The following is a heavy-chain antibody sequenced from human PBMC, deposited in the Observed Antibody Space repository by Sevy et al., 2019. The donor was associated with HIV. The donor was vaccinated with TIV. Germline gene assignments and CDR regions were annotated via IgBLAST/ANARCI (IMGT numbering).Heavy chain of an antibody. V-gene: IGHV3-7*01. Sequence: GGSLRLSCAASGLTFSTYWMSWVRQAPGKGLEWVANIKEDGSEQYYVDSVKGRFTVSRDNAKNSLYLQMKSLRAEDTAAYYCTKFYGTGSYVDYWGQGTLVTVSS. CDR2: IKEDGSEQ. CDR1: GLTFSTYW. D-gene: IGHD6-19*01. CDR3: TKFYGTGSYVDY. J-gene: IGHJ4*02.